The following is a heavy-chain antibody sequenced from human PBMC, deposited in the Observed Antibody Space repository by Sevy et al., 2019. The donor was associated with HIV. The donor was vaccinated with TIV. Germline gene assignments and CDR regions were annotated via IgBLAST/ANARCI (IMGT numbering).Heavy chain of an antibody. V-gene: IGHV1-69*13. J-gene: IGHJ4*02. CDR2: IIPILGTV. CDR3: ARGGGNGWYYFDY. D-gene: IGHD6-19*01. CDR1: GGTFSSYG. Sequence: ASVKVSCKASGGTFSSYGISWVRQAPGQGLEWMGGIIPILGTVNYAQKFQGRVTITAEESTKTAYMELSSLRSEVTAVYYCARGGGNGWYYFDYWGQETLVTVSS.